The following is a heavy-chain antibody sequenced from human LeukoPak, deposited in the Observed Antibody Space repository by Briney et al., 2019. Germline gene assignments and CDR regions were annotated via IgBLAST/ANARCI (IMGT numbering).Heavy chain of an antibody. J-gene: IGHJ5*01. CDR3: VKGWNRDWNGHWFDS. CDR1: GFTFNTYI. V-gene: IGHV3-64D*09. D-gene: IGHD1-1*01. CDR2: TSPNGDTT. Sequence: GGSLRLSCAASGFTFNTYILSWVRQAPGKGLEYVSATSPNGDTTYYTDSVKGRFTISRDNSKNTLSLQMSRLRAEDTAVYYCVKGWNRDWNGHWFDSWGQGTLVTVSS.